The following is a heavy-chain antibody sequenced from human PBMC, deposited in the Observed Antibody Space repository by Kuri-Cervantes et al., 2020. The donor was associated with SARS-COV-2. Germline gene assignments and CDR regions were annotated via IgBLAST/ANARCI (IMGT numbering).Heavy chain of an antibody. J-gene: IGHJ4*02. CDR3: VRDGDHWNFDY. CDR2: IKQDGSEK. CDR1: GFTFSGSG. Sequence: GGSLRLSCTTSGFTFSGSGMSWVRQGPGKGLEWVAYIKQDGSEKYFVDSVKGRFTISRDNAKNMLFLQMNSLRAEDTAVYYCVRDGDHWNFDYWGQGTLVTVSS. V-gene: IGHV3-7*01. D-gene: IGHD1-1*01.